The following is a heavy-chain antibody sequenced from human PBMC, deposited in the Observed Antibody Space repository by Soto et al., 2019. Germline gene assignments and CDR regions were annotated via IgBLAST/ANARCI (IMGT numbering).Heavy chain of an antibody. CDR2: IYSGGST. J-gene: IGHJ4*01. CDR1: GFTVRDNY. Sequence: EVQLVETGGGLIQPGGSLRLSCAASGFTVRDNYMSWVRQAPGKGLEWVSLIYSGGSTYYADSVKGRFTISRDSSKNTLYLQMNSLRVEYTAVYYCAAYSTLDYWGQGTLVIVSS. CDR3: AAYSTLDY. D-gene: IGHD6-13*01. V-gene: IGHV3-53*02.